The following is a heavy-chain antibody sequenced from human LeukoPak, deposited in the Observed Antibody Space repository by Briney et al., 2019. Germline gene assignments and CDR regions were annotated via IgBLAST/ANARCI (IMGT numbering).Heavy chain of an antibody. D-gene: IGHD1-26*01. Sequence: PGESLKISCKGSGYSFTSYWIGWVRRMPGKGLEWMGIIYPGDSDTRYSPSFQGQVTISADKSISTAYLQWSSLKASDTAMYYCAKGGGGSSPTTSFDYWGQGTLVTVSS. V-gene: IGHV5-51*01. CDR1: GYSFTSYW. CDR2: IYPGDSDT. CDR3: AKGGGGSSPTTSFDY. J-gene: IGHJ4*02.